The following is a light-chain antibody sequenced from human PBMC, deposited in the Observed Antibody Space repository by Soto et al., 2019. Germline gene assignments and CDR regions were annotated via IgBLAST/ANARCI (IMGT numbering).Light chain of an antibody. V-gene: IGKV3-15*01. CDR3: QQYNNWPS. CDR2: DIS. Sequence: EVVMTQSPATLYVAQVERSTLSRRASQTVSRNLAWYQQRPGQAPRLLIYDISNRATGVPARFSGSGSETEFTLTIRSLQSEDFAVYFCQQYNNWPSFGQGTRLEIK. J-gene: IGKJ5*01. CDR1: QTVSRN.